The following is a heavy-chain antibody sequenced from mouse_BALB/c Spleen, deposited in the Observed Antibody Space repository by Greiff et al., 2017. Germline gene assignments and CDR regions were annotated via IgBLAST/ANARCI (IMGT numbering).Heavy chain of an antibody. V-gene: IGHV5-6-4*01. CDR3: ARDDRMDYFDY. Sequence: EVKLLESGGGLVKPGGSLKLSCAASGFTFSSYTMSWVRQTPEKRLEWVATISSGGSYTYYPDSVKGRFTITRDNAKNTLYLQMSSLTSEDTAMYYCARDDRMDYFDYWGQGTTLTVSA. CDR2: ISSGGSYT. J-gene: IGHJ2*01. D-gene: IGHD2-3*01. CDR1: GFTFSSYT.